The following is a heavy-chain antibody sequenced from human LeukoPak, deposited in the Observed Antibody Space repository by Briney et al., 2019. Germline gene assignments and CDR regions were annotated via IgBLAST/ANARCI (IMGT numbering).Heavy chain of an antibody. Sequence: SQTLSLTCTVSGDSFSSGRCYWSWIRQLPGKGLEWIGCIYYSGSAYYNPSLQSRVVISVDTSKSQFSLKLRSATAADTAVYYCAREPDYWGQGPLVTVSS. J-gene: IGHJ4*02. V-gene: IGHV4-31*03. CDR2: IYYSGSA. CDR1: GDSFSSGRCY. CDR3: AREPDY.